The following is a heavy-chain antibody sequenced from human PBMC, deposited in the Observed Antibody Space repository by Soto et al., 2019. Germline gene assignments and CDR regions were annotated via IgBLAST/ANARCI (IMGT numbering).Heavy chain of an antibody. CDR1: GFTFDRYA. CDR2: ISVDSVSI. D-gene: IGHD3-16*01. J-gene: IGHJ4*02. Sequence: EVQLVESGGGLVQPGGYLRLSCVASGFTFDRYAMNWVRQAPGKGLEWLSWISVDSVSIEYSDSVTGRFTMSRDDAKNLLYLHMNSLRDEDTAVYYCARDHLWAFDCWGQGTHVTVTS. V-gene: IGHV3-48*02. CDR3: ARDHLWAFDC.